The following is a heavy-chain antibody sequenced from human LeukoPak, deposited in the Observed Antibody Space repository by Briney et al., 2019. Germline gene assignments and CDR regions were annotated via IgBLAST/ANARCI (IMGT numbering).Heavy chain of an antibody. D-gene: IGHD5-24*01. Sequence: GGSLRLSCAASEFTFSSYWMHWVRQAPGKGLVWVSRINSDGSSTSYADSVKGRFTISRDSAKNTLYLQMNSLRAEDTAVYYCARGVEMATPKDYFDYWGQGTLVTVSS. V-gene: IGHV3-74*01. J-gene: IGHJ4*02. CDR2: INSDGSST. CDR3: ARGVEMATPKDYFDY. CDR1: EFTFSSYW.